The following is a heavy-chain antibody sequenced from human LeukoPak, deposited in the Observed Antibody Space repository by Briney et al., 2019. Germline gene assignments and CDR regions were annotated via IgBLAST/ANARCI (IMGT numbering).Heavy chain of an antibody. CDR3: ARERQCRVRDAFDI. J-gene: IGHJ3*02. CDR1: GYTFTVYY. D-gene: IGHD5-24*01. CDR2: INPNRGGT. V-gene: IGHV1-2*06. Sequence: GASVKVSCKASGYTFTVYYMHWVRQAPGQGLEWMGRINPNRGGTNYAQKFQGRVTMTRDTSIRTAYMELSRLRSDDTAVYYCARERQCRVRDAFDIWGQGTMVTVSS.